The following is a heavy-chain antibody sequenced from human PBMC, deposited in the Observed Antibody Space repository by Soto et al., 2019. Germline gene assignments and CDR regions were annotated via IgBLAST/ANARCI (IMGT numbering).Heavy chain of an antibody. J-gene: IGHJ4*02. D-gene: IGHD6-13*01. CDR1: GGTFSSYA. V-gene: IGHV1-69*06. Sequence: SVKVSCKASGGTFSSYAISWVRQAPGQGLEWMGGIIPIFGTANYAQEFQGRVTITADKSTSTAYMELSSLRSEDTAVYYCASGAMTAAGPDYWGQGTLVTVSS. CDR3: ASGAMTAAGPDY. CDR2: IIPIFGTA.